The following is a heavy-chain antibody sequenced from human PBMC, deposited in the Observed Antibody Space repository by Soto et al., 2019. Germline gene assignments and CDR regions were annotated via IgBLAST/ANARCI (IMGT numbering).Heavy chain of an antibody. D-gene: IGHD3-10*01. Sequence: QVQLVQSGAEVKKPGSSVKVSCKASGGTFSSYAISWVRQAPGQGLEWMGGIIPIFGTANYAQKFQGRVTITADDSTSTAYMELSSLRSEDTAVYYCAREYYYGSGSYYNVTSFNYYYGMDVWGQGTTVTVSS. J-gene: IGHJ6*02. CDR3: AREYYYGSGSYYNVTSFNYYYGMDV. CDR2: IIPIFGTA. V-gene: IGHV1-69*01. CDR1: GGTFSSYA.